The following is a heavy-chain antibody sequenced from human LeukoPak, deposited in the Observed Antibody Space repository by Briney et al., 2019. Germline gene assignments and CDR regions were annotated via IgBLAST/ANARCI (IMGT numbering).Heavy chain of an antibody. CDR2: INGGGSS. CDR1: GGSFSGYY. V-gene: IGHV4-34*01. CDR3: PRWRQNYYGSGSDY. J-gene: IGHJ4*02. Sequence: PAGTLSLTCAVYGGSFSGYYWSWIRQAPGKGLEWIGEINGGGSSNYNPSLQRGATISVDTSKTQLSLKLSSVTAADTAVYYCPRWRQNYYGSGSDYWGQGTLVTVSS. D-gene: IGHD3-10*01.